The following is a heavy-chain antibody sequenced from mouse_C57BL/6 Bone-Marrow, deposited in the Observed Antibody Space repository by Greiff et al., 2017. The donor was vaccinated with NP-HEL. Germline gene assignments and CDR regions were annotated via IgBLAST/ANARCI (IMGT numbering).Heavy chain of an antibody. Sequence: EVQLVESGGGLVQPKGSLKLSCAASGFSFNTYAMNWVRQAPGKGLEWVARIRSKSNNYATYYAGSLKGRFNISRDDSESMLYLQMNNLKTEDTAMYYCVRQGYDGYYLDYWGQGTTLTVSS. J-gene: IGHJ2*01. CDR3: VRQGYDGYYLDY. V-gene: IGHV10-1*01. D-gene: IGHD2-3*01. CDR1: GFSFNTYA. CDR2: IRSKSNNYAT.